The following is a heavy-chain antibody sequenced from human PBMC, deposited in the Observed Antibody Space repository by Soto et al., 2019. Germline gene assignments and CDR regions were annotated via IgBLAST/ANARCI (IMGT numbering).Heavy chain of an antibody. J-gene: IGHJ6*02. Sequence: GGSLRLSCAASGFTFSSYSMNWVRQAPGKGLEWVSSISSSSYIYYADSVKGRFTISRDNAKNSLYLQMNSLRAEDTAVYYCATSLRDFWSGYFDYYYGMDVWGQGTTVTVSS. V-gene: IGHV3-21*01. D-gene: IGHD3-3*01. CDR1: GFTFSSYS. CDR2: ISSSSYI. CDR3: ATSLRDFWSGYFDYYYGMDV.